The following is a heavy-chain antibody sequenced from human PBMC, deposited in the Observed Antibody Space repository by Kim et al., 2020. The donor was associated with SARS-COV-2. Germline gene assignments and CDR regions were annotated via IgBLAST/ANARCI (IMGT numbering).Heavy chain of an antibody. CDR3: ARHFSYYGSGSYSALLKDRSNYYYYMDV. CDR2: IYPGDSDT. J-gene: IGHJ6*03. Sequence: GASLKISCKGSGYSFTSYWIGWVRQMPGKGLEWMGIIYPGDSDTRYSPSFQGQVTISADKSISTAYLQWRSLKASDTAMYYCARHFSYYGSGSYSALLKDRSNYYYYMDVWGKGTTVTVSS. D-gene: IGHD3-10*01. CDR1: GYSFTSYW. V-gene: IGHV5-51*01.